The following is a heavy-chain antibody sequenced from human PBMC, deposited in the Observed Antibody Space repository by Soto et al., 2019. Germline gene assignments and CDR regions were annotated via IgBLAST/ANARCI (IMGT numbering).Heavy chain of an antibody. V-gene: IGHV4-31*03. CDR3: ARSPRITIFGVVTNWFDP. CDR1: GGSISSGGYY. CDR2: IYYSGST. D-gene: IGHD3-3*01. J-gene: IGHJ5*02. Sequence: SETLSLTCTVSGGSISSGGYYWSWIRQHPGKGLEWIGYIYYSGSTYYNPSLKSRVTISVDTSKNQFSLKLSSVTAADTAVYYCARSPRITIFGVVTNWFDPWGQGTLVTVSS.